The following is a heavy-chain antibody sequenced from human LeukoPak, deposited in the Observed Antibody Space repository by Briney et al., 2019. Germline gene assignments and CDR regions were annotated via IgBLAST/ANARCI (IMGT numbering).Heavy chain of an antibody. CDR3: AKRFGGVIVRLLFDI. CDR2: ISGSGGST. D-gene: IGHD3-16*02. V-gene: IGHV3-23*01. CDR1: GFTFSSYA. J-gene: IGHJ3*02. Sequence: PGGSLRLSCAASGFTFSSYAMSWVRQAPGKGLEWVSAISGSGGSTYYADSVKGRFTISRDNSKNTLYLQMNSPRAEDTAVYYCAKRFGGVIVRLLFDIWGQGTMVTVSS.